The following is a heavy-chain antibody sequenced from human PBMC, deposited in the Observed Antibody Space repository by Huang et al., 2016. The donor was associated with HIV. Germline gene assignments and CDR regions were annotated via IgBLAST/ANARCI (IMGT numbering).Heavy chain of an antibody. J-gene: IGHJ5*01. V-gene: IGHV4-34*02. Sequence: QVQLEPWGAGLLNPSETLSLTCAVYGGSFSGYFWNWILQSPGKGLEWIGQINHSGVTDYNPSLKSRATISVDTSKNQFSLKLTSVTAADTAIYYCAREIMISFGGPFDSWGHGNLVTVSS. CDR1: GGSFSGYF. D-gene: IGHD3-16*01. CDR2: INHSGVT. CDR3: AREIMISFGGPFDS.